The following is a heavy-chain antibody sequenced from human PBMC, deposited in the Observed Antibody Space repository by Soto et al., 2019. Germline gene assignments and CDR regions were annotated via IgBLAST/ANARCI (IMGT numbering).Heavy chain of an antibody. Sequence: SETLSLTCSVSGGSISNYYWSWTRQPPGKGLEWIGYIHYSGTTNYNPSLKGRVAISVDTSKNHFSLKLSSVTAADTAIYYCGRGSGWYYLWGQGTLVTVSS. J-gene: IGHJ4*02. CDR1: GGSISNYY. CDR3: GRGSGWYYL. D-gene: IGHD6-19*01. V-gene: IGHV4-59*01. CDR2: IHYSGTT.